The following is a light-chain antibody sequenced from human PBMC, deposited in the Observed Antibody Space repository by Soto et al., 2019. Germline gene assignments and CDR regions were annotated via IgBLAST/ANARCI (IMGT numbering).Light chain of an antibody. CDR1: QSITTY. J-gene: IGKJ2*02. CDR2: AAS. CDR3: QQSYDTPCT. V-gene: IGKV1-39*01. Sequence: IQMTQSPSSLSASVGDRVTITCRASQSITTYLNWYQQEPGRAPKLLIYAASRLQSGVPARFSGSGSGTECPLTVSSLQPEDFATYYCQQSYDTPCTFGQGTKVEIK.